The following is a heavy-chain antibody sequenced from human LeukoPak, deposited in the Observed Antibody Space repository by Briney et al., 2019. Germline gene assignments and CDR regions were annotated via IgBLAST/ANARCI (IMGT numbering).Heavy chain of an antibody. V-gene: IGHV3-30*18. J-gene: IGHJ4*02. CDR2: ISYDGSNK. CDR3: AKVAYYYGSGSYYNFFDY. Sequence: GGSLRLSCAASGFTFSSYGMHWVRQAPGKGLEWVAVISYDGSNKYYADSVKGRFTISRDNSKNTLYLQMNSLRAEDTAVYYCAKVAYYYGSGSYYNFFDYWGQGTLVTVSS. CDR1: GFTFSSYG. D-gene: IGHD3-10*01.